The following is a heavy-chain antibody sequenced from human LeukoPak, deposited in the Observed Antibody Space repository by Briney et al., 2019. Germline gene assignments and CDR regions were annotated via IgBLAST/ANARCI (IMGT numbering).Heavy chain of an antibody. D-gene: IGHD6-19*01. V-gene: IGHV1-69*01. CDR3: ARLLAVANTPDDY. CDR1: GGPFHRYA. CDR2: IIPIFGTA. J-gene: IGHJ4*02. Sequence: SVKVSFKASGGPFHRYAISWVRPAPGQGVEWMGGIIPIFGTANYAQKFQGRVTITADESTSTAYMELSSLRSEDTAVYYCARLLAVANTPDDYWGQGTLVTVSS.